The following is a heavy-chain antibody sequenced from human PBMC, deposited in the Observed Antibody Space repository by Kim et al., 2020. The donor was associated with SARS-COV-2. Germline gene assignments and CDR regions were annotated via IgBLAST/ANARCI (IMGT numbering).Heavy chain of an antibody. V-gene: IGHV3-30*03. Sequence: YADSVKGRFTISRDNSKNTLYLQMNSLGAEDTAGYYCARGAVAGDDAFDIWGQGTMVTVSS. CDR3: ARGAVAGDDAFDI. J-gene: IGHJ3*02. D-gene: IGHD6-19*01.